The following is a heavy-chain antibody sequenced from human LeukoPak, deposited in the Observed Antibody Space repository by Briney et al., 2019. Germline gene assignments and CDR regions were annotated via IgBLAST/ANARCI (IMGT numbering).Heavy chain of an antibody. CDR2: IIPIFGTA. Sequence: SVKVSCKASGGTFSSYAISWVRQAPGQGLEWMGGIIPIFGTANYAQKFQGRVTITAGESTSTAYMELSSLRSEDTAVYYCARVGGYCTNGVVLCRPTAENNWFDPWGQGTLVTVSS. CDR1: GGTFSSYA. J-gene: IGHJ5*02. V-gene: IGHV1-69*01. CDR3: ARVGGYCTNGVVLCRPTAENNWFDP. D-gene: IGHD2-8*01.